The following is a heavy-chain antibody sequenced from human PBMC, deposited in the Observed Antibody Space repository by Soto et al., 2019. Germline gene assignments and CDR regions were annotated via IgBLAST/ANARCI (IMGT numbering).Heavy chain of an antibody. CDR2: ISYDGRNK. Sequence: QVQLVESGGGVVQPGRSLRLSCAASGFTFSSYGMHWVRQAPGKGLEWMAFISYDGRNKYYADSVKGRFTISRDNSKNTLYLQMNSLRAEDTAVYYCARLMEPQLGYWGQGTLVTVSS. CDR1: GFTFSSYG. D-gene: IGHD6-13*01. V-gene: IGHV3-30*03. J-gene: IGHJ4*02. CDR3: ARLMEPQLGY.